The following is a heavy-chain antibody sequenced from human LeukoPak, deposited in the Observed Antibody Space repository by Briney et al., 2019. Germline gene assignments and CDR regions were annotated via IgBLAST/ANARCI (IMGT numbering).Heavy chain of an antibody. J-gene: IGHJ4*02. V-gene: IGHV4-59*12. CDR1: GGSIRNYY. D-gene: IGHD2-15*01. CDR2: IYYSGST. CDR3: ARAGGSGFDY. Sequence: SETLSLTCTVSGGSIRNYYWSWIRQPPGKGLEWIGYIYYSGSTNYNPSLKSRVTISVDTSKNQFSLKLSSVTAADTAVYYCARAGGSGFDYWGQGTLVTVSS.